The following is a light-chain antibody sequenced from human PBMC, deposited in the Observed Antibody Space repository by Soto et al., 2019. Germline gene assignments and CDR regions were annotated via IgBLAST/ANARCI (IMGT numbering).Light chain of an antibody. CDR2: DAS. Sequence: DIQMTQSPSTLSASVGDRVTITCRASQSIRTWLAWYQQKPGKVPKLLIYDASSLESGVPSRFSGSGSGTEFTLTISSLQPDDFATYYCQQYNSYSPWTFGQETKVEIK. CDR1: QSIRTW. V-gene: IGKV1-5*01. J-gene: IGKJ1*01. CDR3: QQYNSYSPWT.